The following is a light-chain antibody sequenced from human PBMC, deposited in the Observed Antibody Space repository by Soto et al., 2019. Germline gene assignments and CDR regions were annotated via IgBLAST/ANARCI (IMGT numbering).Light chain of an antibody. CDR1: KLGDKY. Sequence: SYELTQPPSVSVSPGQTASITCSGDKLGDKYVCWYQQKPGQSPVLVIYQDSKRPSGIAERFSGSNSGNTATLTISGTQAMDEADYYCQAWDSSTGGVFGTGTKLTVL. CDR3: QAWDSSTGGV. CDR2: QDS. V-gene: IGLV3-1*01. J-gene: IGLJ1*01.